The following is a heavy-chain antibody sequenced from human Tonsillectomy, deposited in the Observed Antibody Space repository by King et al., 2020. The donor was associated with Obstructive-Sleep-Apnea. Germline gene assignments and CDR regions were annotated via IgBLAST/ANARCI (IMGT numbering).Heavy chain of an antibody. D-gene: IGHD6-6*01. J-gene: IGHJ6*02. Sequence: VQLVESGGGVVQPGRSLRLSCAASGFTFSSYAMHWVRQAPGKGLEWVAVISYDGSNKFYADSLKGRFTISRDNSKNTLYLQMNSLRAEDTAVYYCARELSGSFGMDVWGQGTTVTVSS. CDR1: GFTFSSYA. CDR2: ISYDGSNK. CDR3: ARELSGSFGMDV. V-gene: IGHV3-30*04.